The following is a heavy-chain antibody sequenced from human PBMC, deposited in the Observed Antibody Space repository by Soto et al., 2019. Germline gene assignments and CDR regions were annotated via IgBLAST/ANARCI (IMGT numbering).Heavy chain of an antibody. CDR1: AYTFTSHD. D-gene: IGHD6-19*01. V-gene: IGHV1-8*01. CDR3: ARSTIAVAAPFDY. CDR2: MNPNNGNT. J-gene: IGHJ4*02. Sequence: ASVKVSCKAAAYTFTSHDINWVRQATGQDFEWMGWMNPNNGNTAYAQKFQGRVTMTRDTSKSTAFMELSSLTSEDTAVYYCARSTIAVAAPFDYWGQGTLVTVSS.